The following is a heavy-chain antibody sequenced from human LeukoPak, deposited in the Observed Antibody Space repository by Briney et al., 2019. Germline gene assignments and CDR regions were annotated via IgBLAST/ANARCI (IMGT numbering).Heavy chain of an antibody. D-gene: IGHD3-10*01. V-gene: IGHV4-34*01. J-gene: IGHJ5*02. Sequence: PSETLSLTCTVSGGSISSYYWTWIRQPPGKGLEWIGKINHSGSTNYNPSLKSRVTISVDTSKNQFSLKLSSVTAADTAVYYCARGEGWELFSWFDPWGQGTLVTVSS. CDR3: ARGEGWELFSWFDP. CDR1: GGSISSYY. CDR2: INHSGST.